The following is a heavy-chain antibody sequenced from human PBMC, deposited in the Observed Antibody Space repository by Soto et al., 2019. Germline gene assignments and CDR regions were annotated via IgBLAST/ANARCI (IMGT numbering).Heavy chain of an antibody. CDR1: GFTFSSYG. CDR3: AKESRIVVVTAPYAY. Sequence: QVQLVESGGGVVQPGRSLRLSCAASGFTFSSYGMHWVRQAPGKGLEWVAVISYDGSNKYYADSVKGRFTISRDNSKNPLYLQMNSLRAEDTAVYYCAKESRIVVVTAPYAYWGQGTLVPVSS. CDR2: ISYDGSNK. D-gene: IGHD2-21*02. V-gene: IGHV3-30*18. J-gene: IGHJ4*02.